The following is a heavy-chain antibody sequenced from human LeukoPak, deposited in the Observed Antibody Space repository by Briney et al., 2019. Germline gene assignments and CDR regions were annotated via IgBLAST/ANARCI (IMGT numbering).Heavy chain of an antibody. V-gene: IGHV4-39*02. D-gene: IGHD5-12*01. J-gene: IGHJ6*02. CDR3: ARDLLVQGKWLRSSTSGYYGMDV. Sequence: SETLSLTCTVSGGSINSNSYYWGWIRQSPGKGLEWIGTFYYSGSTYYNPSLKSRVSISIDTSKNQFSLKLSSVTAADTAVFYCARDLLVQGKWLRSSTSGYYGMDVWGQGTTVTVSS. CDR2: FYYSGST. CDR1: GGSINSNSYY.